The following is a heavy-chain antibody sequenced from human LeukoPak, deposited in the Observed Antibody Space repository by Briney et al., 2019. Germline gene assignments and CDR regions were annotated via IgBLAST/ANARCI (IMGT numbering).Heavy chain of an antibody. CDR3: ARDGQYQLPTYYYGMDV. CDR2: IYYTGAT. J-gene: IGHJ6*02. CDR1: GGSISSYY. Sequence: SETLSLTCTVSGGSISSYYWTWIRQPPGKGLEWIGYIYYTGATSYNPSLNSRVTMSVDTSKNQFSLKLSSVTAADTAVYYCARDGQYQLPTYYYGMDVWGQGTTVTVSS. V-gene: IGHV4-59*12. D-gene: IGHD2-2*01.